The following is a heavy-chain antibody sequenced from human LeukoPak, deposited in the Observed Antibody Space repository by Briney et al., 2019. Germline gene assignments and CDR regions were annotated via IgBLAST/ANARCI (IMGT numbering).Heavy chain of an antibody. Sequence: ASVKVSCKASGYTFTGYYMHWVRQAPGQGLEWMGWINPNSGGTNYAQKFQGRVTMTRDTSISTAYMELSRLRSDDTAVYYCARVGTHFPGEMATIWQISTKEAFDIWGQGTMVTVSS. V-gene: IGHV1-2*02. CDR1: GYTFTGYY. J-gene: IGHJ3*02. CDR3: ARVGTHFPGEMATIWQISTKEAFDI. CDR2: INPNSGGT. D-gene: IGHD5-24*01.